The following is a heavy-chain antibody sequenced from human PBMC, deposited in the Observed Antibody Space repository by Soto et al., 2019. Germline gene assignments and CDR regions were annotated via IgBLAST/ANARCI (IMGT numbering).Heavy chain of an antibody. J-gene: IGHJ3*02. Sequence: GSLRLSCAASGFTFSSYWMHWVRQAPGKGLVWVSRINSDGSSTSYVDSVKGRFTISRDNAKNTLYLQMNSLRAEDTAVYYCARVRDSGSYFDAFDIWGQGTMVTVSS. CDR1: GFTFSSYW. D-gene: IGHD1-26*01. V-gene: IGHV3-74*01. CDR2: INSDGSST. CDR3: ARVRDSGSYFDAFDI.